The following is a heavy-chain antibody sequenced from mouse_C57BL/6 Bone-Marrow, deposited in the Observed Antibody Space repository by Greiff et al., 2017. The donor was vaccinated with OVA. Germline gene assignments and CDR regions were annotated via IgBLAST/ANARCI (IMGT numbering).Heavy chain of an antibody. D-gene: IGHD1-1*01. CDR3: AGYYVRDDVDY. CDR2: ISDGGSYT. Sequence: EVKLMESGGGLVKPGGSLKLSCAASGFTFSSYAMPWVRQTPEKRLEWVATISDGGSYTYYPDNVKGRFTISRDNAKNKLYLQMRRLKSEDAAVYYCAGYYVRDDVDYWGQGTSVTVSS. CDR1: GFTFSSYA. V-gene: IGHV5-4*03. J-gene: IGHJ4*01.